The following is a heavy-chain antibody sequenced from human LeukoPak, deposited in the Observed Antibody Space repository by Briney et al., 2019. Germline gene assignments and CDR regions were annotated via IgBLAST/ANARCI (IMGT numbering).Heavy chain of an antibody. Sequence: GGSLRLSCAASGFTFSNYYMSWVRQAPGKGLEWVSSISDSGGSTYYADSVKGRFTISRDNSKNTLYLQMTNLRAADTAVYYCAKDLSRAVAADWFDPWDQGSLVTVSS. CDR2: ISDSGGST. J-gene: IGHJ5*02. CDR3: AKDLSRAVAADWFDP. D-gene: IGHD6-19*01. V-gene: IGHV3-23*01. CDR1: GFTFSNYY.